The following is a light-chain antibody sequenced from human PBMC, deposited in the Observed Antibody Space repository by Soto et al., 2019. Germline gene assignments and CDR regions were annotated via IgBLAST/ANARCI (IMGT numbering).Light chain of an antibody. Sequence: EIVLTQSPVTLSLSPGERATLSCRASQSVSSDLAWYQQKPGQAPRLLIYDASNRATGIPARFSGSGSGTGFTLTISSLEPEDFAVYYCLQCSNWPITVGQGTRLEIK. CDR2: DAS. CDR3: LQCSNWPIT. V-gene: IGKV3-11*01. CDR1: QSVSSD. J-gene: IGKJ5*01.